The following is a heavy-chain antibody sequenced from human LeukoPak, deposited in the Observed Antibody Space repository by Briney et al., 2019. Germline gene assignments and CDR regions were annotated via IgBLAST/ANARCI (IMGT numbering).Heavy chain of an antibody. CDR2: IYRRGST. CDR3: ARINWNPDY. V-gene: IGHV4-38-2*02. J-gene: IGHJ4*02. D-gene: IGHD1-20*01. Sequence: SETLSLTCSVSGYSIKSGYHWGWIRQPPGRGLEWIGNIYRRGSTYYNSSLKSRVTISIHTSKNQFSLKLSSLTAADTAVYFCARINWNPDYWGQGTLVTVSS. CDR1: GYSIKSGYH.